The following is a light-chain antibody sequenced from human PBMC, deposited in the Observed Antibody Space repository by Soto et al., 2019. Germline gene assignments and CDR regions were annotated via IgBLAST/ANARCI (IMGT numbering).Light chain of an antibody. CDR3: QQRSNWPPT. CDR2: DAS. Sequence: EILMTQSPATLSVSPGQRATLSFRASQSVSSYLAWYQQRPGQAPRLLIYDASNRATGIPAKFSGSGSGTDFTLTISTLEPEDFAVYYCQQRSNWPPTFGGGTKVDI. V-gene: IGKV3-11*01. CDR1: QSVSSY. J-gene: IGKJ4*01.